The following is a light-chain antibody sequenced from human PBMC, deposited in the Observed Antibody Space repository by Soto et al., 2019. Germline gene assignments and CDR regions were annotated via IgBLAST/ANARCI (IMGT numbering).Light chain of an antibody. CDR2: GAS. CDR3: QQRSNWPLT. CDR1: QSVSNNY. Sequence: EIVLTQSPGTLSLSPGERATLSCRASQSVSNNYLAWYQQKPGQPPRLLIYGASSRATGIPARFSGSGSGTDFTLTISSLEPEDFAVYYCQQRSNWPLTFGGGTKVEIK. V-gene: IGKV3D-20*02. J-gene: IGKJ4*01.